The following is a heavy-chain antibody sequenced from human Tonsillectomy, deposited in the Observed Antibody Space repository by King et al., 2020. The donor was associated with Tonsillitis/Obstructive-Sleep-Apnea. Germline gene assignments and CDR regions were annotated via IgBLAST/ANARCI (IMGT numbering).Heavy chain of an antibody. V-gene: IGHV3-30*18. Sequence: VQLVESGGGVVQPGRSLRLSCAASGFTFSSYGMHWVRQAPGKGLEWVAVISYDGSNKYYADSVKGRFTISRDNSKNTLYLQMNSLRAEDTAVYYCAKGDYWGQGTLVTVSS. CDR2: ISYDGSNK. J-gene: IGHJ4*02. CDR1: GFTFSSYG. CDR3: AKGDY.